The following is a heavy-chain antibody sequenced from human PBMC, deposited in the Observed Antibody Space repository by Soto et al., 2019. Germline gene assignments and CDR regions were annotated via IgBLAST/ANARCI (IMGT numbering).Heavy chain of an antibody. CDR2: INPSGGST. V-gene: IGHV1-46*03. J-gene: IGHJ5*02. D-gene: IGHD2-2*01. CDR3: VRESTPTRWFDP. Sequence: ASVKVSCKVSGYTFTSYYIHWVRQAPGQGLEWMGVINPSGGSTSYAQNFQGRVTMTRDTSTSTVYMELSSLRSEDTAVYYCVRESTPTRWFDPWGQGTLVTVSS. CDR1: GYTFTSYY.